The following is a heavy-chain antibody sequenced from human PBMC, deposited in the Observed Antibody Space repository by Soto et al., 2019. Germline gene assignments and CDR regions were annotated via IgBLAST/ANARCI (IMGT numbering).Heavy chain of an antibody. J-gene: IGHJ4*02. CDR1: GGSVSSGRYY. D-gene: IGHD6-6*01. V-gene: IGHV4-61*01. CDR2: IYYSGST. CDR3: AREYSSSSSFDY. Sequence: SETLSLTCTVSGGSVSSGRYYWSWIRQPPGKGLEWIGYIYYSGSTNYNPSLKSRVTISVDTSKNQFSLKLSSVTAADTAVYYCAREYSSSSSFDYWGQGTLVTVSS.